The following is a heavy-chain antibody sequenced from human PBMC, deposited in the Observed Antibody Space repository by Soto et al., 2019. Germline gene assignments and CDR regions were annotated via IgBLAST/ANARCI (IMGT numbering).Heavy chain of an antibody. D-gene: IGHD6-13*01. CDR2: IYYSGST. CDR3: ARDRSTSPDYFDC. Sequence: SETLSLTCTVSGGSISSDDYYWSWVRQPPGKGLEWIGNIYYSGSTSYNPSLKSRLTLSLDTSNNQFSLKLSSVSAEDTAVYYCARDRSTSPDYFDCWGQGTLVTVSS. J-gene: IGHJ4*02. CDR1: GGSISSDDYY. V-gene: IGHV4-30-4*01.